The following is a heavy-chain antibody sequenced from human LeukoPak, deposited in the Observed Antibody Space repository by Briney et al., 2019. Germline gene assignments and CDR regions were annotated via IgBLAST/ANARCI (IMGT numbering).Heavy chain of an antibody. CDR3: ARGASSWQNYFDY. J-gene: IGHJ4*02. Sequence: SQTLSLTCSVSGASININNYYWSWIRQHPGKGLEWIGYIYYSGSSYYTPSLQSRVRLSVDTSKNQFSLRLSSVTAADTAVYYCARGASSWQNYFDYWGQGSLVTVSS. D-gene: IGHD6-13*01. CDR2: IYYSGSS. V-gene: IGHV4-31*03. CDR1: GASININNYY.